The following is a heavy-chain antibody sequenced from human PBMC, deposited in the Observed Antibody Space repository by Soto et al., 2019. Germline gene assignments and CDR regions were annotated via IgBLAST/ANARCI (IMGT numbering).Heavy chain of an antibody. Sequence: PGESLTVSCKGSGYSCTSYWIGWVRQMPGKGLEWMGIIYPGDSNTRYSPSLQGQVTISVDKSISTAYLQWSSLKATDTAMYYCARHAYDFWSGHPNPRYYYGMDVWGQGTTVTVS. CDR1: GYSCTSYW. V-gene: IGHV5-51*01. CDR3: ARHAYDFWSGHPNPRYYYGMDV. D-gene: IGHD3-3*01. CDR2: IYPGDSNT. J-gene: IGHJ6*02.